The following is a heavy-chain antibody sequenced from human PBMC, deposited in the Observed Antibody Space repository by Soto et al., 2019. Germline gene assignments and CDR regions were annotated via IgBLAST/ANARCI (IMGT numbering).Heavy chain of an antibody. CDR1: GYSFTSYW. Sequence: GESLKISCKGSGYSFTSYWIGWVRQMLGKGLEWMGIIYPGDSDTRYSPSFQGQVTISADKSISTAYLQWSSLKASDTAMYYCARLSSGWPERAGGDYYYYYMDVWGKGTTVTVSS. V-gene: IGHV5-51*01. D-gene: IGHD6-19*01. CDR3: ARLSSGWPERAGGDYYYYYMDV. CDR2: IYPGDSDT. J-gene: IGHJ6*03.